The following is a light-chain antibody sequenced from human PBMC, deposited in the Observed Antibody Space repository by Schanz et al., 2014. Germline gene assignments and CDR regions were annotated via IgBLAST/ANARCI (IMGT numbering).Light chain of an antibody. V-gene: IGKV3-11*01. J-gene: IGKJ2*01. Sequence: EIVLTQSPAILSLSPGERATLSCRASQSVSGYLAWYQQKPGQAPRLLMFDASNRATGIPARFSGSGSATDFTLTISSLEPEDFAVYYCHQRANWPRTFGQGPKLEIK. CDR3: HQRANWPRT. CDR2: DAS. CDR1: QSVSGY.